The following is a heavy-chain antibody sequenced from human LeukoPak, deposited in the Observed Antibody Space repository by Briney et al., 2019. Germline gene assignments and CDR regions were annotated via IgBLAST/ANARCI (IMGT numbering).Heavy chain of an antibody. J-gene: IGHJ4*02. CDR2: ISAYNGNT. CDR1: GYTFTSYG. Sequence: GASVKVSCKASGYTFTSYGISWVRQAPGQGLEWMGWISAYNGNTNYAQKLQGRVTMTTDTSTSTAYMELRSLRSDDTAVYYCARDIAVAGRSSKGYFDYWGQGTLVTVSS. CDR3: ARDIAVAGRSSKGYFDY. D-gene: IGHD6-19*01. V-gene: IGHV1-18*01.